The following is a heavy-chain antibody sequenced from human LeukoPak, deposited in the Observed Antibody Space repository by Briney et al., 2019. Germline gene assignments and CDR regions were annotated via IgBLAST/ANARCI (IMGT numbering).Heavy chain of an antibody. V-gene: IGHV1-69*05. CDR2: IIPIFGTA. J-gene: IGHJ4*02. D-gene: IGHD3-22*01. CDR1: GGTFSSYA. Sequence: SVKVSCKASGGTFSSYAISWVRQAPGQGLEWMGGIIPIFGTANYAQKFQGRVTITTDESTSTAYLELSSLRSEDTAVYYCAIPDSSGYPDYWGQGTLVTVSS. CDR3: AIPDSSGYPDY.